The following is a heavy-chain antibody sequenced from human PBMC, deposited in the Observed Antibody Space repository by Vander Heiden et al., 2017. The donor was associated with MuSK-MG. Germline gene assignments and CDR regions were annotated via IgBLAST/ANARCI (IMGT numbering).Heavy chain of an antibody. CDR2: INSDESST. CDR3: ARGGGYSNGSFDY. D-gene: IGHD5-18*01. CDR1: GLTFRSYW. Sequence: EVQLVESGGGLVLPGGSLRLSCAAYGLTFRSYWMHWVRQAAGKGLVWVSRINSDESSTSYADSEKGRFTISRDDAKNTLYLQMNSLRVEDTAVYYCARGGGYSNGSFDYWGQGTLVTVSS. V-gene: IGHV3-74*01. J-gene: IGHJ4*02.